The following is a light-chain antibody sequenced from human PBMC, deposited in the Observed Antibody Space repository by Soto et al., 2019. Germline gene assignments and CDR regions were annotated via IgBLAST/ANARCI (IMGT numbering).Light chain of an antibody. Sequence: EVVMTQSPATLSVSPGERATLSCRASQSVGSNFAWYQQKPGQAPRLLIYGASTRATDIPGRFSGSGSGTEFTLTISSLQSEDFAVYYCQQHNNWPRTFGQGTKVEIK. CDR2: GAS. CDR3: QQHNNWPRT. J-gene: IGKJ1*01. V-gene: IGKV3-15*01. CDR1: QSVGSN.